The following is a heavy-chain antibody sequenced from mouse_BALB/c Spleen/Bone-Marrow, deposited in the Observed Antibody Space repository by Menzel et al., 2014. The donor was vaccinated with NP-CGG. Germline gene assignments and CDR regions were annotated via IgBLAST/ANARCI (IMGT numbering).Heavy chain of an antibody. CDR3: ARSLYGYDWYFDV. V-gene: IGHV1-14*01. CDR2: INPYNDDT. J-gene: IGHJ1*01. CDR1: GYTFXSYV. D-gene: IGHD2-2*01. Sequence: VQLKHSGPELVKPGASVKMSCKASGYTFXSYVVHWVKQKPGQGLEWIGNINPYNDDTMYNEKFKGKATLTSDKSSSTAYMELSSLTSEDSAVYYCARSLYGYDWYFDVWGAGTTVTVSS.